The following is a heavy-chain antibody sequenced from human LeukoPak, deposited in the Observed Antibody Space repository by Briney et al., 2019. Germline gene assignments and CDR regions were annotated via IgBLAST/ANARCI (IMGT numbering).Heavy chain of an antibody. V-gene: IGHV3-7*01. CDR2: IKQDASEK. CDR3: AGGSGSYFDS. D-gene: IGHD6-25*01. J-gene: IGHJ4*02. CDR1: GLSFGSYW. Sequence: GGSLTLSCAASGLSFGSYWMTGVPQAPGKGLEWVAIIKQDASEKDYVDSVKGRFTISRDNAKNSLYLQMNNRRADDTAVYYCAGGSGSYFDSWGQGTLVTVSS.